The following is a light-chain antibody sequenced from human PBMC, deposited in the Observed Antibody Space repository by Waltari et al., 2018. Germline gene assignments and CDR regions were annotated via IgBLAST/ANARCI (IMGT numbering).Light chain of an antibody. Sequence: QSALTQPPSASGSPGQSVTISCTGTSSDVGGYNYVSWYQQHPGKAPKLMIYEVSKRPSGVPVRCSGSKSGNTASLTVSGLQAEDEADYYCSSYAGSNNENVFGTGTKVTVL. J-gene: IGLJ1*01. CDR1: SSDVGGYNY. CDR3: SSYAGSNNENV. CDR2: EVS. V-gene: IGLV2-8*01.